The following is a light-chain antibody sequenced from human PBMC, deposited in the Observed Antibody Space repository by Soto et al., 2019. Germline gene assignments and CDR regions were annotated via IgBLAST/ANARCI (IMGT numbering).Light chain of an antibody. Sequence: EIVMTQSPATLSVSPGERATLSCRASQSVISNVAWYQQKPGQAPRLLIYDASTMATGFPARFSGSGSGTEFTLTISSLQSEDFAVYYCPQYNNWPLTFGGGTKVDI. V-gene: IGKV3-15*01. CDR1: QSVISN. CDR3: PQYNNWPLT. CDR2: DAS. J-gene: IGKJ4*01.